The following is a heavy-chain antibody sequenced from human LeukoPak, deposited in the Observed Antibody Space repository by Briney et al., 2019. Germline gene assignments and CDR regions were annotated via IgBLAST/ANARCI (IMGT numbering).Heavy chain of an antibody. V-gene: IGHV3-7*04. CDR1: TFPSTIFW. CDR2: IKQDGSRK. Sequence: GGSLTLSCVLSTFPSTIFWMTCARHAPEGGSEWVDNIKQDGSRKVYVDSVTGRCTISRDKAKNSLYLKMKSLRAEDTAIYYCTRVGYIDEEIEYWGQGALVTVSS. D-gene: IGHD5-24*01. J-gene: IGHJ4*02. CDR3: TRVGYIDEEIEY.